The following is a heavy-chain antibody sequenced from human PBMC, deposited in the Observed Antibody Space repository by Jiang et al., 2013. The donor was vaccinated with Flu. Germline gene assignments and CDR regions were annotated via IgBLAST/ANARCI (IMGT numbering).Heavy chain of an antibody. Sequence: PGGSLRLSCAVSGFTFGSYAMTWVRQSPGKGLEWVSAITAGGDNTYYADPVKGRFTISRDNSKNTLFLQMDSLRAEDTAVYYCAKDQTAVTALRLRYFQHWGQGTLVTVSS. D-gene: IGHD2-21*02. V-gene: IGHV3-23*01. CDR3: AKDQTAVTALRLRYFQH. CDR1: GFTFGSYA. CDR2: ITAGGDNT. J-gene: IGHJ1*01.